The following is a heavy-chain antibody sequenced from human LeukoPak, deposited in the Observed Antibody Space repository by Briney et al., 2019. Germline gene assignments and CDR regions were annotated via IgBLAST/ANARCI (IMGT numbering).Heavy chain of an antibody. Sequence: PGGSLRLSCAASGFTFTDYYMAWVRQAPGTGLEWLAYLSGDGHTIYYADSVRGRFTISRDNTKNSLYLQMNSLTADDTGTYYCAKTRLERRGPTREFDSWGQGILVTVSS. CDR3: AKTRLERRGPTREFDS. V-gene: IGHV3-11*01. CDR2: LSGDGHTI. J-gene: IGHJ4*02. D-gene: IGHD2-2*01. CDR1: GFTFTDYY.